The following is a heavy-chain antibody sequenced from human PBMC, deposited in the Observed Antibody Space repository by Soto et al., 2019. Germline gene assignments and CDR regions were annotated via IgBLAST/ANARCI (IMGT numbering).Heavy chain of an antibody. D-gene: IGHD3-10*01. J-gene: IGHJ4*02. V-gene: IGHV4-34*01. CDR2: INHSGST. Sequence: SETLSLTCAVYGGSFSGYYWSWIRQPPGKGLEWIGEINHSGSTNYNPSLKSRVTISVDTSKNQFSLKLSSVTAADTAVYYCARERITMVRGLYGRFDYWGQGTLVTVSS. CDR3: ARERITMVRGLYGRFDY. CDR1: GGSFSGYY.